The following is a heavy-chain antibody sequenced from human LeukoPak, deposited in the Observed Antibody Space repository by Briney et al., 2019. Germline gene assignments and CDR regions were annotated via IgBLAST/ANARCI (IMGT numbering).Heavy chain of an antibody. V-gene: IGHV1-69*13. CDR1: GGTFSSYA. CDR2: IIPIFGTA. Sequence: SVKVSCKASGGTFSSYAISWVRQAPGQGLEWMGGIIPIFGTANYAQKFQGRVTITADESTSTAYMELSSLRSEDTAVYYCGRGGGGGGGVSGVFDIGAQGTMVPVSS. D-gene: IGHD3-16*01. J-gene: IGHJ3*02. CDR3: GRGGGGGGGVSGVFDI.